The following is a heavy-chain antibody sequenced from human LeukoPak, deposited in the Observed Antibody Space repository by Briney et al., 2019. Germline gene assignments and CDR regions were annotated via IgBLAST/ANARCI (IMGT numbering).Heavy chain of an antibody. J-gene: IGHJ3*01. Sequence: SQTLSLTCAISGDDVSTNNVAWNWIRQSPSRGLEWLGRTYYRSKWSNDYAVSVKSRITINQDTSKNQFSLQLNSVTPDDTALYYCARGRYSGFDLWGQGTMVTVSS. V-gene: IGHV6-1*01. CDR3: ARGRYSGFDL. CDR2: TYYRSKWSN. CDR1: GDDVSTNNVA. D-gene: IGHD2-15*01.